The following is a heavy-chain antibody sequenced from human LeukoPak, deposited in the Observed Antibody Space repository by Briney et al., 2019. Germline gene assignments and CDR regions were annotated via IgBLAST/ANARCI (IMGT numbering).Heavy chain of an antibody. D-gene: IGHD6-13*01. CDR3: ARDDIAAARTTWLYYYYGMDV. V-gene: IGHV3-53*01. J-gene: IGHJ6*02. CDR1: GFTVSSSF. CDR2: IYTGGST. Sequence: GGSLRLSCSASGFTVSSSFMTWVRQAPGKGLEWVSVIYTGGSTYYADSVKGRFTISRDNSKNTLYLQMNSLRAEDTAVYYCARDDIAAARTTWLYYYYGMDVWGQGTTVTVSS.